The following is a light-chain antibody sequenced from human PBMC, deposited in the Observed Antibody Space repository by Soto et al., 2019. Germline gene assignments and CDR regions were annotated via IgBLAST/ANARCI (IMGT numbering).Light chain of an antibody. CDR1: SSDVGAYNF. CDR2: HVN. V-gene: IGLV2-14*01. J-gene: IGLJ1*01. CDR3: YEFTTSSIYV. Sequence: QSALTQPASVSGYPGQSITISCTGTSSDVGAYNFVSWYQQHPATVPKLMIYHVNNRPSGVSDRFSGSKSGNTASLTISGLQAEDDADYYCYEFTTSSIYVVGTVTKVTV.